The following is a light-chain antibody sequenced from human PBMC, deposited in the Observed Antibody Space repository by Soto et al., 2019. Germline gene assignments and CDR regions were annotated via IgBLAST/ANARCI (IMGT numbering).Light chain of an antibody. CDR1: QSVRDN. CDR2: GSS. J-gene: IGKJ4*01. CDR3: QQYDNWPLT. Sequence: ETVMTQSPATLSVSPGGRATLSCRASQSVRDNVAWYQQQTGQAPRLLIYGSSIRATGIPARFSGSGSETEFTLTISRLQSEDFALYFCQQYDNWPLTFGGGTKVEVK. V-gene: IGKV3-15*01.